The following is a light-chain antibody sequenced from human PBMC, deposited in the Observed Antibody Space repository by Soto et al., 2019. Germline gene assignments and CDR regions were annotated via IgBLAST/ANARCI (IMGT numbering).Light chain of an antibody. J-gene: IGLJ3*02. Sequence: QSVLTQPASVSGSPGQSITISCTGTSSDVGAYDYVCWYQQYPGKVPKLLIYEVTNRPSGISPRFSGSKSGNTASLTISGLQAEDEADYYCASYVSGNTVLFGGGTKLTVL. CDR1: SSDVGAYDY. CDR3: ASYVSGNTVL. CDR2: EVT. V-gene: IGLV2-14*01.